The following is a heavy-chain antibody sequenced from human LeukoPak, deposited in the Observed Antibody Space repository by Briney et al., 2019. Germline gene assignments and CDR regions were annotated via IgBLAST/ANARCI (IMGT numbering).Heavy chain of an antibody. Sequence: PGGSLRLSCVASQFSLGAFAMIWVRQAPGKVLEWISYISASSSATYYAESVKGRFTISRDNAEDSLYLQMNCLRAEDTAVYYCARGVGRVGGTFDLWGQGTLVNVSP. CDR3: ARGVGRVGGTFDL. CDR2: ISASSSAT. V-gene: IGHV3-48*01. CDR1: QFSLGAFA. J-gene: IGHJ4*02. D-gene: IGHD1-26*01.